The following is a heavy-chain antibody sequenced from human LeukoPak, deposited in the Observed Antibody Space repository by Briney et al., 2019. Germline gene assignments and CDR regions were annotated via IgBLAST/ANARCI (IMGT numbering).Heavy chain of an antibody. V-gene: IGHV4-39*07. D-gene: IGHD6-13*01. J-gene: IGHJ4*02. CDR3: ASFPLIAAAGTVDY. Sequence: KPSETLSLTCSVSGGSISSYYWGWIRQPPGKGLEWIGSMYHSGSTYYNPSLKSRVTISVDTSKNQFSLKLSSVTAADTAVYYCASFPLIAAAGTVDYWGQGTLVTVSS. CDR1: GGSISSYY. CDR2: MYHSGST.